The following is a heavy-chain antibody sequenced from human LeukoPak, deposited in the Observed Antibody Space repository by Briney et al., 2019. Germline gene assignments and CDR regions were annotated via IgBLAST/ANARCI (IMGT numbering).Heavy chain of an antibody. CDR3: ATMNGYFQY. D-gene: IGHD3-22*01. Sequence: GGSLRLSCAASGFTFGSYGMSWVRQAPGKGPEWVSAITGSGGTTYYADSMKGRSTISRDNSKNTLYLQVNSLRAEDTAVYYCATMNGYFQYWGQGTLVTVSS. CDR2: ITGSGGTT. CDR1: GFTFGSYG. J-gene: IGHJ1*01. V-gene: IGHV3-23*01.